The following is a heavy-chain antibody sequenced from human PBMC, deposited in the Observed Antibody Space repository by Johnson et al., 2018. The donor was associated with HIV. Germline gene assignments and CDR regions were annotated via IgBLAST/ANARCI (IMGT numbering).Heavy chain of an antibody. CDR3: ARGYCTHGVCYTKVDAFDI. CDR2: VHSDGNKK. Sequence: QVQLVESGGGVVRPGGSLRLSCAASGFIFHNYGMHWVRQAPGKGLEWVAFVHSDGNKKYYGDSVKGRLTISRDNAKNTLVLQMNSLRPEDTAVYYCARGYCTHGVCYTKVDAFDIWGQGTMVTVSS. CDR1: GFIFHNYG. J-gene: IGHJ3*02. V-gene: IGHV3-30*02. D-gene: IGHD2-8*01.